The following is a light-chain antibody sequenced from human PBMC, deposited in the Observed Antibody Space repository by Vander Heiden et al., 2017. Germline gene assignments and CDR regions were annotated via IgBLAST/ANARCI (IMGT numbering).Light chain of an antibody. J-gene: IGKJ5*01. CDR1: QGISSI. CDR2: AAS. CDR3: QQDYSYPIT. V-gene: IGKV1-8*01. Sequence: AIRMTQSPSSLSASTGDRVTITCRASQGISSILAWYQQKPGKAPKLLIYAASTLQSGVPSRFSGSGSGTDFTLTISCLQSEDFATYYCQQDYSYPITFGQGTRLEIK.